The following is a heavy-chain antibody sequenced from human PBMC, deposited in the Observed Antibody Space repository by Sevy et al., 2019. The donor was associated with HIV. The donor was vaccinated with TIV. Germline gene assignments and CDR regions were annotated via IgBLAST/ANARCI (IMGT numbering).Heavy chain of an antibody. CDR2: ISAYNGNT. Sequence: ASVKVSCKASGYTFTSYGISWVRQAPGQGLEWMGWISAYNGNTNYAQMLQGRVTMTTDTSTSTAYMELRSLRSDDTAVYYCARGYIWDDILTGYFDYWGQGTLVTVSS. D-gene: IGHD3-9*01. J-gene: IGHJ4*02. V-gene: IGHV1-18*01. CDR1: GYTFTSYG. CDR3: ARGYIWDDILTGYFDY.